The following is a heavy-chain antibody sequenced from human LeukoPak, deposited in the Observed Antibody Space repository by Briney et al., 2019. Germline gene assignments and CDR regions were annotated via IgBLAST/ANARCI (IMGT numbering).Heavy chain of an antibody. J-gene: IGHJ4*02. Sequence: GGSLRLSCEASGFIFSSYWMFWVRQAPGKGPVWVSRINGDGRTTSYADSVRGRFTISRDNAKNTLYLQMNSLRAEDTAVYYCARGSDYWGQGTLVTVSS. CDR1: GFIFSSYW. V-gene: IGHV3-74*01. CDR2: INGDGRTT. CDR3: ARGSDY.